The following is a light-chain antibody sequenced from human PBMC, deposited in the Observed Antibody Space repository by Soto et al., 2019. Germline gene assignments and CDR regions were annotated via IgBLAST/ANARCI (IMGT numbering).Light chain of an antibody. V-gene: IGLV2-14*01. CDR2: EVT. J-gene: IGLJ1*01. CDR3: SAYTNTTPGACV. CDR1: SGDIGSYNR. Sequence: QSALTQPASVSGSPGQSITISCTGTSGDIGSYNRVSWYQQHPGKAPKLIIYEVTDRPSGVSNRFSGSKSGNTASLTISAPKAEGGAEYYGSAYTNTTPGACVFGPGPKLTV.